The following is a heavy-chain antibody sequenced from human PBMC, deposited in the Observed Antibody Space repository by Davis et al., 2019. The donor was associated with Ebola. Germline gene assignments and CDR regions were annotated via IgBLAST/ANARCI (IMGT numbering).Heavy chain of an antibody. D-gene: IGHD6-19*01. CDR1: GFTFSSYA. V-gene: IGHV3-30-3*01. CDR2: ISYDGSNK. Sequence: GESLKISCAASGFTFSSYAMHWVRQAPGKGLEWVAVISYDGSNKYYADSVKGRFTISRDNSKNTLYLQMNSLRAEDTAVYYWARGASSGWYYCDYWGQGTLVTVSS. CDR3: ARGASSGWYYCDY. J-gene: IGHJ4*02.